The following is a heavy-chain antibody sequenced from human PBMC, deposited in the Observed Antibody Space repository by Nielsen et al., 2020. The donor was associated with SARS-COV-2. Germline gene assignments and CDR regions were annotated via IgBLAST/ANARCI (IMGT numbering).Heavy chain of an antibody. D-gene: IGHD5-12*01. V-gene: IGHV4-61*01. CDR1: GGSVSSGSYY. CDR2: IYYSGST. J-gene: IGHJ6*02. Sequence: SETLSLTCTVSGGSVSSGSYYWSWIRQPPGKGLEWIGYIYYSGSTNYNPSLKSRVTISVDTSKNQFSLKLSSVTAADTAVYYCARVGGYSGYDFYYYYYGMDVWGQGTTVTVSS. CDR3: ARVGGYSGYDFYYYYYGMDV.